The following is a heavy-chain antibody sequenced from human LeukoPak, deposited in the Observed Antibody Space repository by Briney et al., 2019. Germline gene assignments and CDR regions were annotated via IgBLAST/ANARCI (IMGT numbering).Heavy chain of an antibody. CDR3: ARGALYHYGGTSGDY. V-gene: IGHV3-7*01. D-gene: IGHD4/OR15-4a*01. Sequence: PTGGSLRLSCTGSGFTFSNYWMSWVRQAPGKGLEWVANIKYDGSEKYYVDSVKGRFTISRDNAENSLYLQMNSLRGEDTAVYFCARGALYHYGGTSGDYWGQGTLVSVSS. CDR2: IKYDGSEK. J-gene: IGHJ4*02. CDR1: GFTFSNYW.